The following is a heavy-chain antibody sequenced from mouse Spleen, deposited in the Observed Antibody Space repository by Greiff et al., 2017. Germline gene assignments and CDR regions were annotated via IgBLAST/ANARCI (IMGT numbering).Heavy chain of an antibody. Sequence: EVQGVESGGGLVKPGGSLKLSCAASGFTFSSYAMSWVRQTPEKRLEWVATISSGGSYTYYPDSVKGRFTISRDNAKNTLYLQMSSLRSEDTAMYYCARNYYGSSGWYFDVWGAGTTVTVSS. V-gene: IGHV5-9-3*01. CDR2: ISSGGSYT. CDR1: GFTFSSYA. D-gene: IGHD1-1*01. J-gene: IGHJ1*01. CDR3: ARNYYGSSGWYFDV.